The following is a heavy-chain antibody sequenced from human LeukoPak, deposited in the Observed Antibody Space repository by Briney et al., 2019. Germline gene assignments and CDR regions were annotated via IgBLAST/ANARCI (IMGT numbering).Heavy chain of an antibody. CDR3: AKAKSYYSNYDY. J-gene: IGHJ4*02. D-gene: IGHD4-11*01. Sequence: GGSLRLSCAASGFTFSSYAMSWARQAPGKGLEWVSVISGSGANTYYADSVKGRFTISIDNSKNTLYLQVNSLRAEDTAVYYCAKAKSYYSNYDYWGQGTLVTVSS. CDR1: GFTFSSYA. CDR2: ISGSGANT. V-gene: IGHV3-23*01.